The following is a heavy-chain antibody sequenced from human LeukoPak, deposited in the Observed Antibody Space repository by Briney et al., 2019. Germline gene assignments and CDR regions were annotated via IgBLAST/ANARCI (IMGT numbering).Heavy chain of an antibody. Sequence: ASVKVSCKASGYTFTGYYMHWVRQAPGQGLEWMGIINPSGGSTSYAQKFQGRVTMTRDTSTSTVYMELRSLRSDDTAVYYCARGGRITMIVVVSPFDYWGQGTLVTVSS. J-gene: IGHJ4*02. V-gene: IGHV1-46*01. CDR3: ARGGRITMIVVVSPFDY. CDR2: INPSGGST. D-gene: IGHD3-22*01. CDR1: GYTFTGYY.